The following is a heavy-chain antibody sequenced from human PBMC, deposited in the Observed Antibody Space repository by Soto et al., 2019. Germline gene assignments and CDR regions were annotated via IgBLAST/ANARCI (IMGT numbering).Heavy chain of an antibody. V-gene: IGHV3-48*02. Sequence: PGGSLRLSCAASGFTFSSYSMNWVRQAPGKGLEWVSYISSSSSTIYYADSVKGRFTISRDNAKNSLYLQMNSLRDEDTAVYYCAREGVPAITIFGDYYYYGMDVWGQGTTVTVSS. D-gene: IGHD3-3*01. CDR1: GFTFSSYS. CDR3: AREGVPAITIFGDYYYYGMDV. J-gene: IGHJ6*02. CDR2: ISSSSSTI.